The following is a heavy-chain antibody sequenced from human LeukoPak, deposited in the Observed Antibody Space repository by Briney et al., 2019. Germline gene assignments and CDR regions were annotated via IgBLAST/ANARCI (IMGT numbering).Heavy chain of an antibody. D-gene: IGHD5-12*01. CDR3: ASSIRYSGYEADY. J-gene: IGHJ4*02. V-gene: IGHV4-4*02. CDR2: IYHSGST. Sequence: PSGTLPLTCAVSGGSISSSNWWSWVRQPPGKGLEWIGEIYHSGSTNYNPFLKSRVTISVDKSKNQFSLKLSSVTAADTAVYYCASSIRYSGYEADYWGQGTLVTVSS. CDR1: GGSISSSNW.